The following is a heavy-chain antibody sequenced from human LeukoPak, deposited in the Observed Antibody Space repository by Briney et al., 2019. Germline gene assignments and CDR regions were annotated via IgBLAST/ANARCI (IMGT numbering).Heavy chain of an antibody. CDR2: INHSGST. Sequence: SETLSLTCAVYGGSFSGYYWSWIRQPPGKGLEWIGEINHSGSTNHNPSLKSRVTISVDTSKNQFSLKLSSVTAADTAVYYCARSPVGVRNFDYWGQGALVTVSS. V-gene: IGHV4-34*01. D-gene: IGHD3-10*01. J-gene: IGHJ4*02. CDR1: GGSFSGYY. CDR3: ARSPVGVRNFDY.